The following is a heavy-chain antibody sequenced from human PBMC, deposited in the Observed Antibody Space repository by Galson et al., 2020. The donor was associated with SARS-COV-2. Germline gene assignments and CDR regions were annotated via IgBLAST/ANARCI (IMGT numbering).Heavy chain of an antibody. CDR1: GYTLTELS. Sequence: ASVTVSCKVSGYTLTELSMHWVRQAPGKGLEWMGGFDPEDGETIYAHKFQGRVTMTEDTSTDTAYMELSSLRSEDTAVYYCATGAAAGTVNWFDPWGQGTLVTVSS. V-gene: IGHV1-24*01. J-gene: IGHJ5*02. CDR3: ATGAAAGTVNWFDP. CDR2: FDPEDGET. D-gene: IGHD6-13*01.